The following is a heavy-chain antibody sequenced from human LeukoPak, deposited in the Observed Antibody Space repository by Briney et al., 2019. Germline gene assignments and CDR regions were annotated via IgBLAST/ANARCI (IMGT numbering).Heavy chain of an antibody. CDR1: GGSISSGSYY. V-gene: IGHV4-61*02. J-gene: IGHJ4*02. CDR3: ARMYYYFWSGYYGGIDY. CDR2: IYTSGST. D-gene: IGHD3-3*01. Sequence: SETLSLTCTVSGGSISSGSYYWSWIRQPAGKGLECIGRIYTSGSTNYNPSLKSRVTISVATSKNQFSLKLSCVTAADTAVYYCARMYYYFWSGYYGGIDYWGQGTLVTVSS.